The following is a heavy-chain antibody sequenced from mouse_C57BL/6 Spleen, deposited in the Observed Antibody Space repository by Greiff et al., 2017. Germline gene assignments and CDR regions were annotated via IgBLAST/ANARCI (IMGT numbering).Heavy chain of an antibody. CDR2: LWGDGST. D-gene: IGHD1-1*01. Sequence: QVQLKESGPGLVAPSQSLSITCTVSGFSLTSYGVSWVRQPPGKGLEWLGVLWGDGSTNYHSALISRLSISKDNSKSQVFLKLNSLQTDDTATYYCARNYYGSSHWYFDVWGTGTTVTVSS. V-gene: IGHV2-3*01. J-gene: IGHJ1*03. CDR3: ARNYYGSSHWYFDV. CDR1: GFSLTSYG.